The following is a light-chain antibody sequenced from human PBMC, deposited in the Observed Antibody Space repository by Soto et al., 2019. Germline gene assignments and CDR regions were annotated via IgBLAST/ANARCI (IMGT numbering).Light chain of an antibody. CDR1: QSLQHSNGYNY. Sequence: DIVMTQSPLSLPVTPGEPASISCRSSQSLQHSNGYNYLDWYLQKPGQSPQILIYLASNRASGVPDRFSGSGSGIDFTLKINRVEAEDVGVYYCMQALQTPTFGQGTKVEIK. CDR2: LAS. CDR3: MQALQTPT. V-gene: IGKV2-28*01. J-gene: IGKJ1*01.